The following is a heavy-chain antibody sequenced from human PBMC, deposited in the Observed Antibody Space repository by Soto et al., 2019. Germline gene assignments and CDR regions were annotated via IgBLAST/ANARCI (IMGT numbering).Heavy chain of an antibody. CDR2: IYYSGST. J-gene: IGHJ4*02. V-gene: IGHV4-39*01. CDR3: ARRGYCSGGSCYRGRGYFDY. CDR1: GGSISSSSYY. D-gene: IGHD2-15*01. Sequence: QLQLQESGPGLVKPSETLSLTCTVSGGSISSSSYYWGWIRQPPGKGLEWIGSIYYSGSTYYNPSLKSRVTISVDTSKNQFSLKLSSVTAADTAVYYCARRGYCSGGSCYRGRGYFDYWGQGTLVTVSS.